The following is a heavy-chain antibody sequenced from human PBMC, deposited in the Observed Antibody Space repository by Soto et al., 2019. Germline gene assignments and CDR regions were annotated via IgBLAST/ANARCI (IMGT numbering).Heavy chain of an antibody. CDR2: IVVGSGNT. V-gene: IGHV1-58*02. Sequence: SGQVSCKISGYPLTELSMHWVRQARGQRLEWIGWIVVGSGNTNYAQKFQERVTITRDMSTSTAYMELSSLRSEDTAVYYCAAALYDSSGYTLDYWGQGTLVTVSS. CDR1: GYPLTELS. J-gene: IGHJ4*02. D-gene: IGHD3-22*01. CDR3: AAALYDSSGYTLDY.